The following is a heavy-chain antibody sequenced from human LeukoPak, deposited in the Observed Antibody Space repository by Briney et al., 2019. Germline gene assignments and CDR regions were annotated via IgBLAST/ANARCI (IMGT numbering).Heavy chain of an antibody. D-gene: IGHD3-3*01. CDR1: GFTFSIAW. CDR3: AAVGEWLSNAFNT. V-gene: IGHV3-15*01. CDR2: IKSRGDGETR. Sequence: GGSLRLSCAASGFTFSIAWMNWVRQAPGKGLEWVGRIKSRGDGETRDYAAPVKDRFIISRDDSKNTLYLQMNSLRTEDTAIYYCAAVGEWLSNAFNTWGQGTLVTVSA. J-gene: IGHJ3*02.